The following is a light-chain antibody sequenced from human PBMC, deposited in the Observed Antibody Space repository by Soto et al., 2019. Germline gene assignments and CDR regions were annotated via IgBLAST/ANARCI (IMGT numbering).Light chain of an antibody. CDR3: QQYGSSPWT. Sequence: EIVLTQSPGTLSLSPGERATLSCRASQSVSSSWLAWYQQKPGQAPRLLIYGASSRATGIPYRVSGSGSGTDFTLTISRLEPEDFAVYYCQQYGSSPWTFGQGTKVEIK. CDR2: GAS. J-gene: IGKJ1*01. V-gene: IGKV3-20*01. CDR1: QSVSSSW.